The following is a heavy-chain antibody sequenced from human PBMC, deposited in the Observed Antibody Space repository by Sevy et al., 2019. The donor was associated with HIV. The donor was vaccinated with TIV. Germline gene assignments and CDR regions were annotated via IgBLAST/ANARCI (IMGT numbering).Heavy chain of an antibody. J-gene: IGHJ3*02. V-gene: IGHV3-21*01. Sequence: GSLRLSCAASGFTFSSYSMNWVRQAPGKGLEWVSSISSSSSYIYYADSVKGRFTISRDNAKNSLYLQMNSLRAEDTAVYYCARDRGGAPGYDIWGQGTMVTVSS. CDR1: GFTFSSYS. CDR2: ISSSSSYI. CDR3: ARDRGGAPGYDI. D-gene: IGHD5-12*01.